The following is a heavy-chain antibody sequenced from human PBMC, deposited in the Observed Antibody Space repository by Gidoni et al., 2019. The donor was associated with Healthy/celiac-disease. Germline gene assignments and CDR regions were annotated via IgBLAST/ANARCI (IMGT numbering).Heavy chain of an antibody. Sequence: EVQLVETGGGLIQPGGSLRLSCAASGFTVSSNYMRWVRQAPGKGLEWVSVIYSGGSTYYADSVKGRFTISRDNSKNTLYLQMNSLRAEDTAVYYCASCAALGIHEFYFDYWGQGTLVTVSS. J-gene: IGHJ4*02. D-gene: IGHD7-27*01. CDR3: ASCAALGIHEFYFDY. CDR1: GFTVSSNY. CDR2: IYSGGST. V-gene: IGHV3-53*02.